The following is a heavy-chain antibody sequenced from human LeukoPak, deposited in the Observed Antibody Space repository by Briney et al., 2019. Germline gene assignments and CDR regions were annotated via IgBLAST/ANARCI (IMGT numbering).Heavy chain of an antibody. CDR1: GFTVSSNY. V-gene: IGHV3-53*01. CDR3: ARGESPYSSSWYVRYYYYMDV. J-gene: IGHJ6*03. CDR2: NYSSGST. Sequence: GVSLRLSCAASGFTVSSNYMSWVRQAPRKGLEWVSVNYSSGSTYYAAYVKSRFTISRDNSKNTLYLQMNSLRAEDTAVYYCARGESPYSSSWYVRYYYYMDVWGKGTTVTVSS. D-gene: IGHD6-13*01.